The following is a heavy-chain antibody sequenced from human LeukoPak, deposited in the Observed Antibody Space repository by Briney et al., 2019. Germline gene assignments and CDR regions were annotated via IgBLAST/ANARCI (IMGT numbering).Heavy chain of an antibody. Sequence: PGASLRLSCAASGFTFNSYAMSWVRQAPGKGLEWVLGISGSGDSTFHADSVKGRFTISRDNSKNTLYLQMNSLRADDTAVYYCAKDLSDFWSGRNFDYWGQGTLVTVSS. V-gene: IGHV3-23*01. J-gene: IGHJ4*02. D-gene: IGHD3-3*01. CDR3: AKDLSDFWSGRNFDY. CDR2: ISGSGDST. CDR1: GFTFNSYA.